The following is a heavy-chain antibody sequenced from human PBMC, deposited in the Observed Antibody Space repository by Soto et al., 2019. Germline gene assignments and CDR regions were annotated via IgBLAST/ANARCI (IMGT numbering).Heavy chain of an antibody. CDR3: ARDRDDYGSGNYYNRFDF. CDR1: GGIFSTYA. D-gene: IGHD3-10*01. J-gene: IGHJ4*02. Sequence: QVQLVQSGAEVKKPGSSVKVSCKASGGIFSTYAISWLRQAPGQGLEWMGGIIPLFGTPNYAQRFQGRVTMTAEESTSKAYMELSRLRSEDTAAYYCARDRDDYGSGNYYNRFDFWGQGTLVTVSS. V-gene: IGHV1-69*01. CDR2: IIPLFGTP.